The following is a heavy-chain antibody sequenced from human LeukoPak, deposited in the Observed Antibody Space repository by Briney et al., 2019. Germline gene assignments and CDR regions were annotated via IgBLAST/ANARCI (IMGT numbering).Heavy chain of an antibody. J-gene: IGHJ4*02. CDR3: ARAETRSPPSCDGGIEY. Sequence: PGGSLRLSCAASGFAFSSYNMKWVRQAPGKGLEWVSFISTTSTYIYYADSVKGRFTVSRDNSKNLLYLQMDSLRGEDTAVYFCARAETRSPPSCDGGIEYWGQGTLAPSPQ. V-gene: IGHV3-21*06. CDR2: ISTTSTYI. CDR1: GFAFSSYN. D-gene: IGHD2-2*01.